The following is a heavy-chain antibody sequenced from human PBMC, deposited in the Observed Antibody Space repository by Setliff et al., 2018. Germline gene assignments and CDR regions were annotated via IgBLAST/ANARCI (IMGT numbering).Heavy chain of an antibody. J-gene: IGHJ4*02. V-gene: IGHV1-2*06. CDR3: ARGPSNYDLLTGCDC. CDR1: GYTFTDYY. D-gene: IGHD3-9*01. CDR2: INPDSGGT. Sequence: ASVKVSCKASGYTFTDYYIHWVRQAPGQGLEWMGRINPDSGGTNYAQKFQGRVTMTRDTSITAAYMELSRLRSDDSAVCYCARGPSNYDLLTGCDCWGQGTLVTVSS.